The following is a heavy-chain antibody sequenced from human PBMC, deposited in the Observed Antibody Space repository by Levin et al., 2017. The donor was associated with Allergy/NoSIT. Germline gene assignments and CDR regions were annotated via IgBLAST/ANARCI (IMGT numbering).Heavy chain of an antibody. CDR3: ARIRSITISGARGVNWFDP. CDR1: GFSLSNSAMG. J-gene: IGHJ5*02. D-gene: IGHD3-3*01. V-gene: IGHV2-26*01. Sequence: SGPTLVKPTETLTLTCTVSGFSLSNSAMGVSWIRQPPGKALEWLAHIFSNDETSYSTSLKTRLTLSKVTSWSRVVLTMTNLDPSDTATYYCARIRSITISGARGVNWFDPWGQGTLVTVSS. CDR2: IFSNDET.